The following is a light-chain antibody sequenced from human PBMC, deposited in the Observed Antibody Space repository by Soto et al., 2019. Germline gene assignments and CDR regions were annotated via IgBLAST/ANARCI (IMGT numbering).Light chain of an antibody. Sequence: QSLLTQPASVSGSPGQSFTISCTGTSSDVGGYNYVSWYQQHPGKAPKLMIYEVSNRPSGVSNRFSGSKSGNTASLTISGLQAEDEADYYCSSYTSSSTLYVFGTGPQ. CDR1: SSDVGGYNY. J-gene: IGLJ1*01. CDR3: SSYTSSSTLYV. CDR2: EVS. V-gene: IGLV2-14*01.